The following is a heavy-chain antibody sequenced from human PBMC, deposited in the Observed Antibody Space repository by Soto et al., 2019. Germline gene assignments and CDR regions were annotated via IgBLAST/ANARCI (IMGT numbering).Heavy chain of an antibody. Sequence: QITLKESGPTLVKPTQTLTLTCTFSGFSLSTSGVGVGWIRQPPGKALEWLALIYWNDDKRYSPSLKSRLTITKDTSKNQVVLTMTNMDTVDTATYYCAHTYSSGWYCDYWGQGTLVTVSS. CDR3: AHTYSSGWYCDY. V-gene: IGHV2-5*01. D-gene: IGHD6-19*01. CDR2: IYWNDDK. CDR1: GFSLSTSGVG. J-gene: IGHJ4*02.